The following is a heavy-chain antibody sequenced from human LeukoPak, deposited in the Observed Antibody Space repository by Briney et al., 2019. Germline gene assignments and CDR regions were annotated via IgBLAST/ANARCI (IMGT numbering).Heavy chain of an antibody. CDR2: MKGDGSEI. Sequence: PGGSLRLSCAASGFTFSTYWMTWVRQAPGKGLEWVANMKGDGSEIHYVDSVKGRFTISRDNAKNSLYLQMNSLRAEDTAVYYCARPRYTAAYDLWGQGTMVTVSS. V-gene: IGHV3-7*01. CDR1: GFTFSTYW. J-gene: IGHJ3*01. D-gene: IGHD3-16*02. CDR3: ARPRYTAAYDL.